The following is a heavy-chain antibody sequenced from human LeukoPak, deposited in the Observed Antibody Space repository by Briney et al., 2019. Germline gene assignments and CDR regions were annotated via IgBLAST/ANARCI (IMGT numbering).Heavy chain of an antibody. V-gene: IGHV4-39*01. CDR1: GGPIVSVNHY. Sequence: SETLSLTCTVSGGPIVSVNHYWGWVRQPPGKGLEWIGTIYSGSTYHNPSLKSRVTISVNTSKNQFSLKLTSVTAADTAVYYCATQLRMAAAATWFDPWGQGTLVTVSS. CDR2: IYSGST. CDR3: ATQLRMAAAATWFDP. J-gene: IGHJ5*02. D-gene: IGHD6-13*01.